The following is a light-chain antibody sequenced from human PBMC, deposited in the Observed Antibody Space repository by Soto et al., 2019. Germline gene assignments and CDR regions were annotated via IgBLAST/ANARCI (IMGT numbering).Light chain of an antibody. CDR3: CSYAGSSTLYV. CDR1: SSDVGSYNL. V-gene: IGLV2-23*02. J-gene: IGLJ1*01. Sequence: QSVLTQPASVSGSTGQSITISCTGTSSDVGSYNLVSWYQQHPGKAPKLMIYEVSKRPSGVSNRFSGSKSGNTASLTISGLQAEDEVDYYCCSYAGSSTLYVFGTGTKVTVL. CDR2: EVS.